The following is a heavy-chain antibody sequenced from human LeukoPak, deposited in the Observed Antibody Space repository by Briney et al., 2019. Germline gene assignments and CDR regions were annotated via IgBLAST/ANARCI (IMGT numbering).Heavy chain of an antibody. CDR2: ISYDGSNK. D-gene: IGHD1-1*01. CDR1: GFTFSNYW. Sequence: GGSLRLSCAASGFTFSNYWMSWVRQAPGKGLEWVAVISYDGSNKYYADSVKGRFTISRDNSKNTLYLQMNSLRAEDTAVYYCAKVLGTWDIYYYYYGMDVWGQGTTVTVSS. J-gene: IGHJ6*02. CDR3: AKVLGTWDIYYYYYGMDV. V-gene: IGHV3-30*18.